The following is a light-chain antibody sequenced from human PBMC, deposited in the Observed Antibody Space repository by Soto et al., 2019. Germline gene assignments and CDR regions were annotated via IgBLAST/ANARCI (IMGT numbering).Light chain of an antibody. V-gene: IGLV2-14*01. CDR3: SSYTSSSSLENVV. CDR1: SSDIGGYNY. J-gene: IGLJ2*01. Sequence: QSALTQPASVSGSPGQSITISCTGTSSDIGGYNYVSWYQQHPGKAPKLMIYDVSNRPSGVSNRFSGSKSDNTASLTISGLQAEDEADYYCSSYTSSSSLENVVFGGGTKVTVL. CDR2: DVS.